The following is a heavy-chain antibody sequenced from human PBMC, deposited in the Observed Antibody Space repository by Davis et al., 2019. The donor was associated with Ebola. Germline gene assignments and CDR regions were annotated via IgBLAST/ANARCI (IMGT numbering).Heavy chain of an antibody. CDR1: GYTFTSYY. CDR2: INPSGGST. CDR3: ARGGPSDVVVVAARNFDY. V-gene: IGHV1-46*01. D-gene: IGHD2-15*01. Sequence: ASVTVSCKASGYTFTSYYMHWVRQAPGQGLEWMGIINPSGGSTSYAQKFQGRVTMTRDTSTSTVYMGLSSLRSEDTAVYYCARGGPSDVVVVAARNFDYWGQGTLVTVSS. J-gene: IGHJ4*02.